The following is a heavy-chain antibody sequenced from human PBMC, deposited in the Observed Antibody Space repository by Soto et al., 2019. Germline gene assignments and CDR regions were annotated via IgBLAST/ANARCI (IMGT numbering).Heavy chain of an antibody. D-gene: IGHD3-10*01. CDR2: IYYSGST. J-gene: IGHJ5*02. CDR1: VGSISSGGYY. Sequence: QVQLQEAGPGLVKPSQTLSLTCTVSVGSISSGGYYWSWIRQHPGKGLEWIGYIYYSGSTYYNPSLKSRVTISVDTSKNQFSLKLSSVTAADTAVYYCARDAEYYYGSGAFDPWGQGTLVTVSS. CDR3: ARDAEYYYGSGAFDP. V-gene: IGHV4-31*03.